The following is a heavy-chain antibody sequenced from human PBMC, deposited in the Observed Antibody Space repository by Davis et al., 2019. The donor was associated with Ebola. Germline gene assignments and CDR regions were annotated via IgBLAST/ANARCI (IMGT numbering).Heavy chain of an antibody. J-gene: IGHJ5*02. Sequence: GESLKISCAASGFTFSSYAMHWVRQAPGKRLEWVAVISYGGSNKYYADSVKGRFTISRDNSKNTLYLQMNSLRVEDTAVYYCVRLQGDIEVVTAAFFWFDPWGQGTLVTVSS. D-gene: IGHD2-2*01. CDR3: VRLQGDIEVVTAAFFWFDP. CDR1: GFTFSSYA. V-gene: IGHV3-30*04. CDR2: ISYGGSNK.